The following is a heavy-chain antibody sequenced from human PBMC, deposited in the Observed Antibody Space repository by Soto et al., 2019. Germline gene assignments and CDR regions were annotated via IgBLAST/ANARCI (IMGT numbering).Heavy chain of an antibody. Sequence: GSLRLSCAASGFISSRYTMNWVRQAPGKGLEWGSSIISSSSYIYYGDSVKGRFTISXXXXKXXXYXQXXXLXAEDTAVYYCARDYYGSGSYYANFDYWGQGT. V-gene: IGHV3-21*01. CDR2: IISSSSYI. D-gene: IGHD3-10*01. CDR1: GFISSRYT. CDR3: ARDYYGSGSYYANFDY. J-gene: IGHJ4*02.